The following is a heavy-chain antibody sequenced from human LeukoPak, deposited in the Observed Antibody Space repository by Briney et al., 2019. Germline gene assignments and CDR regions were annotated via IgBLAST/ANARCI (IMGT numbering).Heavy chain of an antibody. CDR2: IYYSGST. CDR1: GGSISSSSYY. J-gene: IGHJ6*02. V-gene: IGHV4-39*07. D-gene: IGHD3-3*01. CDR3: ARDQPGAYYDFWSGPGDYYYGMDV. Sequence: SETLSLTCTVSGGSISSSSYYWGWIRQPPGKGLEWIGSIYYSGSTYYNPSLKSRVTISVDTSKNQFSLKLSSVTAADTAVYYCARDQPGAYYDFWSGPGDYYYGMDVWGQGTTVTVSS.